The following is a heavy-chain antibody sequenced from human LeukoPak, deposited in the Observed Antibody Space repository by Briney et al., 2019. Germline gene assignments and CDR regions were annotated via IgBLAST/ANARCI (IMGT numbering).Heavy chain of an antibody. J-gene: IGHJ4*02. D-gene: IGHD6-13*01. Sequence: GGSLRLSCAASGFTFSSYSMNWDRQAPGKGLEWVSSISSSSSYIYYADSVKGRFTISRDNAKNSLYLQMNSLRAEDTAVYYCASAGYSSSWYQVYWGQGTLVTVSS. CDR3: ASAGYSSSWYQVY. CDR1: GFTFSSYS. CDR2: ISSSSSYI. V-gene: IGHV3-21*01.